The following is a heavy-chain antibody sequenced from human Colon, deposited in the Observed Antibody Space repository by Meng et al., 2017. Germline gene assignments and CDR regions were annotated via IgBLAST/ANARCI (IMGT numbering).Heavy chain of an antibody. Sequence: GGSLRLSCAASGFTFATYGMNWVRQAPGKGREWVSSIRGGSSDDTYYADSVQGRFAISRDNSKNTLYLQMDSLRAEDTAVYYCAKKNTPSTSWFWFDYWGHGTLVTVSS. CDR2: IRGGSSDDT. D-gene: IGHD6-13*01. J-gene: IGHJ4*01. CDR1: GFTFATYG. CDR3: AKKNTPSTSWFWFDY. V-gene: IGHV3-23*01.